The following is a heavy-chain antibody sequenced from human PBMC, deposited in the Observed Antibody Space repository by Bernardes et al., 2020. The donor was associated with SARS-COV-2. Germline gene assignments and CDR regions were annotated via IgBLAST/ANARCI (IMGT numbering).Heavy chain of an antibody. J-gene: IGHJ4*02. V-gene: IGHV3-33*01. CDR2: IWSDGSTK. CDR1: GFTFSTYG. CDR3: ASAPWELKKY. Sequence: GSLRLSYAASGFTFSTYGMHWVRQAPDKGLEWVAIIWSDGSTKYYADSVKGRFTISRDNSKNTLYLQMNSLRVEDTAVYYCASAPWELKKYWGQGTLVTVSS. D-gene: IGHD1-26*01.